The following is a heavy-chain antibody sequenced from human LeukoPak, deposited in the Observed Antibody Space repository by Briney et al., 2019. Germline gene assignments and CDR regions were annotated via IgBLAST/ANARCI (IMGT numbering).Heavy chain of an antibody. V-gene: IGHV4-30-2*01. J-gene: IGHJ5*02. CDR3: ARHGIAARWRYNWFDP. CDR1: GGSISSGGYY. Sequence: SQTLSLTCTVSGGSISSGGYYWSWIRQPPGKGLEWIGYIYHSGSTNYNPSLKSRVTISVDTSKNQFSLKLSSVTAADTAVYYCARHGIAARWRYNWFDPWGQGTLVTVSS. D-gene: IGHD6-6*01. CDR2: IYHSGST.